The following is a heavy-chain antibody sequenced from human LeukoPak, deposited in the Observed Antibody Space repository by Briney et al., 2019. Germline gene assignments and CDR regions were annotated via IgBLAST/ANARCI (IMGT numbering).Heavy chain of an antibody. CDR2: INHNGST. V-gene: IGHV4-34*01. Sequence: SETLSLTCAVYGGSFSGYYWSWLRRRPGKGLEWIGEINHNGSTNYNPSLKSRVTISVDTSKNQFSLKLSSVTAADTAVYYCARAPWGVDVSAFDIWGQGTMVTVSS. CDR1: GGSFSGYY. CDR3: ARAPWGVDVSAFDI. J-gene: IGHJ3*02. D-gene: IGHD3-16*01.